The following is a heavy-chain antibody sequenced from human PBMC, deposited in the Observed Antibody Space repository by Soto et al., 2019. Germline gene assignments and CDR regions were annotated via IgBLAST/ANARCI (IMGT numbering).Heavy chain of an antibody. CDR2: ISGSGGST. CDR1: GFTFSSYA. CDR3: ANLPYGDYVIDY. J-gene: IGHJ4*02. V-gene: IGHV3-23*01. Sequence: PGGSLRLSCAASGFTFSSYAMSWVRQAPGKGLEWVSAISGSGGSTYYADSVKGRFTISRDNSKNTLYLQMNSLRAEDTAVYYCANLPYGDYVIDYWGQGTLVTVSS. D-gene: IGHD4-17*01.